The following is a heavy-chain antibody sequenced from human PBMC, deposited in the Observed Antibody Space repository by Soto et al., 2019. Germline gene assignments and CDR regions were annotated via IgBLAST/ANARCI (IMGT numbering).Heavy chain of an antibody. CDR3: ATWHLREHAYDI. J-gene: IGHJ3*02. Sequence: ASVKVSCKASGYTFTSYGISWVRQAPGQGLEWMGWISAYNGNTNYAQKLQGRVTMTTDTSTSTAYMELRSLRSDDTAVYYCATWHLREHAYDIWGQGTAVTVSS. CDR2: ISAYNGNT. CDR1: GYTFTSYG. V-gene: IGHV1-18*04. D-gene: IGHD4-17*01.